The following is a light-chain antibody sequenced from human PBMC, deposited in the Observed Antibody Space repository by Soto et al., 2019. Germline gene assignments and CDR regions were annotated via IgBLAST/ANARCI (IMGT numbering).Light chain of an antibody. Sequence: QSALTQPASVSGSPGQSITISCTGTSSDVGAYNYVSWYQQHPGKAPKLMIYEVSNRPSGVSNRFSGSKSGNTASLTISGLQAEDEANYYCSSYTTNSTGVFGGGTKLTVL. V-gene: IGLV2-14*01. J-gene: IGLJ3*02. CDR3: SSYTTNSTGV. CDR2: EVS. CDR1: SSDVGAYNY.